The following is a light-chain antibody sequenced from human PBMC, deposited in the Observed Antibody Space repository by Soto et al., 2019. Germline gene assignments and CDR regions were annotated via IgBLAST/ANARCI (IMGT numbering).Light chain of an antibody. CDR1: QTVTGNY. J-gene: IGKJ4*01. CDR2: GAS. V-gene: IGKV3-20*01. Sequence: ENVLTQSPGTLSLSPWERATLSCRASQTVTGNYLAWSQQKPGQATRLRVYGASSRATGIQDRFSGRGSGTDCTLIITRLAPDDSEVYYCHQYCASQLPVSSPRTFGGGTTVEIK. CDR3: HQYCASQLPVSSPRT.